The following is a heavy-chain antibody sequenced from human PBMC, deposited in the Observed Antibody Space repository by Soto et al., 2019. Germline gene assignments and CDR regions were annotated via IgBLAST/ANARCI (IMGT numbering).Heavy chain of an antibody. J-gene: IGHJ5*02. CDR3: ARTIVYDFWSGYPPRVNWFDP. CDR1: GVSISSGGYY. D-gene: IGHD3-3*01. V-gene: IGHV4-31*03. Sequence: PSETLSLTCTVSGVSISSGGYYWSWIRQHPGKGLEWIGYIYYSGSTYYNPSLKSRVTISVDTSKNQFSLKLSSVTAADTAVYYCARTIVYDFWSGYPPRVNWFDPWGQGTLVTVSS. CDR2: IYYSGST.